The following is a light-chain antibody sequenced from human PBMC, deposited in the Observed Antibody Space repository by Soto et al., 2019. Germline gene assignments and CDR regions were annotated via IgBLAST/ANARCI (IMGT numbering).Light chain of an antibody. Sequence: QSVLTQPPSVSGAPGQRVTISCTGSSSNIGAGYDVHWYQQLPGTAPKLLIYGNSNRPSGVPDRFSGSKSGTSASLAITGRQAGDEADYCGQCYGGGVSGYVVGSGTKVTVL. V-gene: IGLV1-40*01. J-gene: IGLJ1*01. CDR2: GNS. CDR1: SSNIGAGYD. CDR3: QCYGGGVSGYV.